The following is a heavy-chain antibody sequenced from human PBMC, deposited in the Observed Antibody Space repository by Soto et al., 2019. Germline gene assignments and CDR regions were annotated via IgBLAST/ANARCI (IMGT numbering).Heavy chain of an antibody. CDR3: ARGQEWLHHLKHLYYFDY. Sequence: SVKVSCQASGGTFSSYAISWVRQAPGQGLEWMGGIIPIFGTANYAQKFQGRVTITADESTSTAYMELSSLRSEDTAVYYCARGQEWLHHLKHLYYFDYWGQGTLVTVSS. D-gene: IGHD3-3*01. V-gene: IGHV1-69*13. J-gene: IGHJ4*02. CDR1: GGTFSSYA. CDR2: IIPIFGTA.